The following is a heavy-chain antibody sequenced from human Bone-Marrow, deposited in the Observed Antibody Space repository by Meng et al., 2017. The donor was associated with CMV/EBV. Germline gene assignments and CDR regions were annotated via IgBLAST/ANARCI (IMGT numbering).Heavy chain of an antibody. V-gene: IGHV3-15*01. CDR2: IKSKTDGGTT. CDR3: TTITIFGVVTPDY. CDR1: GFTFSNAW. D-gene: IGHD3-3*01. Sequence: ETLSLTCAASGFTFSNAWMSWVRQAPGKGLEWVGRIKSKTDGGTTDYAAPVKGRFTISRDDSKNTLYLQMNSLKTEDTAVYYCTTITIFGVVTPDYWSQGTLVTVSS. J-gene: IGHJ4*02.